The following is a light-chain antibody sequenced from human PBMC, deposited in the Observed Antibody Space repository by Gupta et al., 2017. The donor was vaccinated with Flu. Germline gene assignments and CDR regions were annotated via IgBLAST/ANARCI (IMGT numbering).Light chain of an antibody. CDR3: QQYNNWPPRYT. V-gene: IGKV3-15*01. CDR1: QSVNNN. Sequence: ETVMTQSPDTLSVSPGESATLSCRASQSVNNNLAWYQQKPGQAPRLLIYGASTRATGIPARFSGSGSGTEFTLTINSLQSEDFAVYYCQQYNNWPPRYTFGQGTKLEIK. J-gene: IGKJ2*01. CDR2: GAS.